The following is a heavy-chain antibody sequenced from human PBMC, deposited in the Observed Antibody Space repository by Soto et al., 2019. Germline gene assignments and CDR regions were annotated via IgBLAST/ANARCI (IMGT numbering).Heavy chain of an antibody. Sequence: SVKVSCKASGGTFSSYAIGWVRQAPGQGLEWMGGIIPIFGTANYAQKFQGRVTITADESTSTAYMELSSLRSEDTAVYYCAREARGVLEWLFRKVDYYYGMDVWGQGTAVTVSS. CDR3: AREARGVLEWLFRKVDYYYGMDV. CDR2: IIPIFGTA. CDR1: GGTFSSYA. J-gene: IGHJ6*02. D-gene: IGHD3-3*01. V-gene: IGHV1-69*13.